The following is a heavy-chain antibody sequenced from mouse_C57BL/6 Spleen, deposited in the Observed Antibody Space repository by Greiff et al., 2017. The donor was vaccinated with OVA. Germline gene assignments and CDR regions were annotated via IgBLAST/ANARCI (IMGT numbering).Heavy chain of an antibody. J-gene: IGHJ2*01. CDR3: ARSLSTMVTTKYYFDY. V-gene: IGHV1-81*01. CDR1: GYTFTSYG. D-gene: IGHD2-2*01. Sequence: LVESGAELARPGASVKLSCKASGYTFTSYGISWVKQRTGQGLEWIGEIYPRSGNTYYNEKFKGKATLTADKSSSTAYMELRSLTSEDSAVYFCARSLSTMVTTKYYFDYWGQGTTLTVSS. CDR2: IYPRSGNT.